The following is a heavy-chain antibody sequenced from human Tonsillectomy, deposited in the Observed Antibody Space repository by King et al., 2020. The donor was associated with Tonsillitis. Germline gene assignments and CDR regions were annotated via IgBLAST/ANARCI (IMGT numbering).Heavy chain of an antibody. CDR2: ISGSGGST. J-gene: IGHJ4*02. CDR3: AKGAPGIAVAGSGAFDY. CDR1: GFTFSSYA. D-gene: IGHD6-19*01. V-gene: IGHV3-23*04. Sequence: EVQLVESGGDLVQPGGSLRLSCAASGFTFSSYAMSWVRQAPGKGLEWVSTISGSGGSTYYADSVKGRFTISRDNSKNTLYLQMNSLRAEDTAVYYCAKGAPGIAVAGSGAFDYWGQGPLVTVSS.